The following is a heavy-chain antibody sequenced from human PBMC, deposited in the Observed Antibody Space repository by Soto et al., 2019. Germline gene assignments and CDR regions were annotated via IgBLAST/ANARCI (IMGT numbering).Heavy chain of an antibody. CDR2: ISWNSGSI. D-gene: IGHD3-9*01. V-gene: IGHV3-9*01. CDR1: GFTFDDYA. Sequence: PGGSLRLSCAASGFTFDDYAMHWVRQAPGKGLEWVSGISWNSGSIGYADSVKGRFTISRDNAKNSLYLQMNSLRAEDTALYYCAKQHCYDILTGNDAFDIWGQGTMVTVSS. CDR3: AKQHCYDILTGNDAFDI. J-gene: IGHJ3*02.